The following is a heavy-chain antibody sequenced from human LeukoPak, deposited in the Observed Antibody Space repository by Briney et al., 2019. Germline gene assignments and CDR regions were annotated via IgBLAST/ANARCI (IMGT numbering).Heavy chain of an antibody. V-gene: IGHV3-74*01. D-gene: IGHD6-13*01. CDR2: ISIDGSTT. CDR3: AIAAAGDY. CDR1: GFTFSSYW. Sequence: GGSLRLSCVGSGFTFSSYWMHWVRQGPGKGLEWASRISIDGSTTTYADSVKGRFTISRDNAKNSLYLQMNSLRAEDTAVYYCAIAAAGDYWGQGTLVTVSS. J-gene: IGHJ4*02.